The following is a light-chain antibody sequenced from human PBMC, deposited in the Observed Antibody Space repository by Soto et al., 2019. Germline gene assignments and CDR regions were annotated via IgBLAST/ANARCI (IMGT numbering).Light chain of an antibody. CDR3: RSYTSSSALCV. CDR1: RSYVGGYTY. CDR2: EVS. J-gene: IGLJ1*01. Sequence: QSVLSQPASVCGSPRQALTISRTSTRSYVGGYTYVSWYQQHPGKDPKLIIYEVSDRPSGVSDGVSGSKTGTAASLTISVLPAEDEADYPCRSYTSSSALCVFGAGAKGTVL. V-gene: IGLV2-14*01.